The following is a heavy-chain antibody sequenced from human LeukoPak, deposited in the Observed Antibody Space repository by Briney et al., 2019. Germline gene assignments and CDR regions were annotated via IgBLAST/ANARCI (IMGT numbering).Heavy chain of an antibody. V-gene: IGHV1-69*13. J-gene: IGHJ6*03. CDR1: GGTFSSYA. Sequence: ASVKVSCKASGGTFSSYAISWVRQAPGQGLEWMGGIIPIFGTANYAQKFQGRVTITADESTSTAYMELSSLRSEDTAVYYCASPGRLHGRYYYYYMDVWGKGTTVTVSS. D-gene: IGHD5-18*01. CDR2: IIPIFGTA. CDR3: ASPGRLHGRYYYYYMDV.